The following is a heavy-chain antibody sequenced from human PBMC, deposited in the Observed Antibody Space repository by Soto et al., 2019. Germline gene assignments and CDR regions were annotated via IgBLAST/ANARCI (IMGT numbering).Heavy chain of an antibody. D-gene: IGHD1-7*01. CDR2: FDPEDGET. V-gene: IGHV1-24*01. Sequence: VSVKVSCKVSGYTLTELSMHWVRQAPGKGLEWMGGFDPEDGETIYAQKFQGRVTMTEDTSTDTAYMELSSLRSEDTAVYYCATDHLELPWSYFDYWGQGTLVTVSS. CDR3: ATDHLELPWSYFDY. J-gene: IGHJ4*02. CDR1: GYTLTELS.